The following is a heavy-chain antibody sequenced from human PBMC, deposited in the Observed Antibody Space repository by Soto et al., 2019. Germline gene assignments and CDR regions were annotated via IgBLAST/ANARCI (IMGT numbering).Heavy chain of an antibody. V-gene: IGHV1-18*01. J-gene: IGHJ4*02. CDR1: GYTFTSYG. CDR2: ISAHNGNT. CDR3: ARGRYGDY. D-gene: IGHD1-1*01. Sequence: QVHLVQSGAEVKKPGASVKVSCKASGYTFTSYGITWVRQAPGQGLEWMGWISAHNGNTDYAQKLQGRVIVTRDTSPSTAYMELRGLLSDDTAVYYCARGRYGDYWGQGALVTVSS.